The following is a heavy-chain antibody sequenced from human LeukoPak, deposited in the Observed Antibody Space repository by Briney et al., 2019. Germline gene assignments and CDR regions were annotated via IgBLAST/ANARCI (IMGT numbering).Heavy chain of an antibody. D-gene: IGHD1-1*01. CDR1: GYTFTGYY. Sequence: ASVKVSCKASGYTFTGYYMHWVRQAPGQGLEWMGWINPNSGGTDYAQKFQGRVTMTRDTSISTAYMELSRLRSDDTAVHYCARAFNSYGSLDYWGQGTLVTVSS. CDR3: ARAFNSYGSLDY. CDR2: INPNSGGT. V-gene: IGHV1-2*02. J-gene: IGHJ4*02.